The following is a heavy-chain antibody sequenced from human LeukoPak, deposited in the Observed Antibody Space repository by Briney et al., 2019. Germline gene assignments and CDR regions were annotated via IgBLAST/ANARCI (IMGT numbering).Heavy chain of an antibody. V-gene: IGHV3-7*01. CDR2: IKQDGSEK. J-gene: IGHJ6*03. D-gene: IGHD6-19*01. CDR3: ARENRYSSGWYVGYYYYYYMDV. CDR1: GFRFTTYW. Sequence: GGSLRLSCVASGFRFTTYWMSWVRQAPGKGLEWVAHIKQDGSEKFSADSVKGRFTITRDNAENSLYLQMNSLRAEDTAVYYCARENRYSSGWYVGYYYYYYMDVWGKGTTVTVSS.